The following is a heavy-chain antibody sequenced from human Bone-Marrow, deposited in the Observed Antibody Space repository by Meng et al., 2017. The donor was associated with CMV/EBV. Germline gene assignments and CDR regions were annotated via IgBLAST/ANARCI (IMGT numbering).Heavy chain of an antibody. J-gene: IGHJ4*02. Sequence: GESLKISCAASGFTFSSYEMNWVRQAPGKGLEWVSYISSSGSTIYYADSVKGRFTISRDNAKNSLYLQMNSLRAEDTAVYYCARDAFMYCSSGSDYWGQGTLVTVSS. CDR1: GFTFSSYE. CDR2: ISSSGSTI. D-gene: IGHD6-6*01. V-gene: IGHV3-48*03. CDR3: ARDAFMYCSSGSDY.